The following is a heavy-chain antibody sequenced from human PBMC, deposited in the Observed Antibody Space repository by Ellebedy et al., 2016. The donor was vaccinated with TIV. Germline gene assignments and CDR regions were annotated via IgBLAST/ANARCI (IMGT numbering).Heavy chain of an antibody. CDR1: GFSFRSYW. D-gene: IGHD1-26*01. V-gene: IGHV3-7*01. J-gene: IGHJ5*02. CDR2: IYQDGSFR. CDR3: ARRGSYGDYAVQVNSWLDR. Sequence: GESLKISCAASGFSFRSYWMSWVRQAPGKGLEWVANIYQDGSFRYYVDSVKGRFTIARDNANNALFLQMNSLRAEDTAVHYCARRGSYGDYAVQVNSWLDRWGRGTLVTVSS.